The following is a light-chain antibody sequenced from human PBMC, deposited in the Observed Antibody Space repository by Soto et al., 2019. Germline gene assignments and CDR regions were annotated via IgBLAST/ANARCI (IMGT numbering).Light chain of an antibody. V-gene: IGKV3-15*01. Sequence: EIVMKQSPSTVSVSQGDRVTLSCRASQSVNNKVAWYQQKPGQAPRLLIFCAATSSTGIPARLSGSGSVTEFILTIISRLSAEFAVYYCHQYANCFPITFGQGTRLEIK. CDR3: HQYANCFPIT. CDR1: QSVNNK. J-gene: IGKJ5*01. CDR2: CAA.